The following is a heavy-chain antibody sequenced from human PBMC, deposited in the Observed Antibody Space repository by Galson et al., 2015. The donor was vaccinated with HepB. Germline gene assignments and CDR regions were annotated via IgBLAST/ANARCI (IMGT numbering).Heavy chain of an antibody. CDR3: ARVGLTGPVNYFDS. CDR2: IDPSDSYI. Sequence: QSGAEVKKPGESLRISCKGSGYSFTTYWITWVRQMPGKGLQWMGRIDPSDSYINYSPSFQGHVTISVDKSITTAYLQWTSLEATDTATYYCARVGLTGPVNYFDSWGQGTLVAVSS. CDR1: GYSFTTYW. D-gene: IGHD2-8*02. V-gene: IGHV5-10-1*01. J-gene: IGHJ4*02.